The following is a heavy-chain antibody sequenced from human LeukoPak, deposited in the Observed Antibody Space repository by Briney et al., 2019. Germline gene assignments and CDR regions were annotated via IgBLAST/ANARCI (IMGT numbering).Heavy chain of an antibody. Sequence: SETLSLTCAVYGGSFSGYYWSWIRQPPGKGLEWIGEINHSGSTNYNPSLKSRVTISVDTSKNQFSLKLSSVTAADTAVYYCARGSELSVTGAFDIWGQGTMVTVSS. CDR3: ARGSELSVTGAFDI. CDR1: GGSFSGYY. V-gene: IGHV4-34*01. D-gene: IGHD4-17*01. J-gene: IGHJ3*02. CDR2: INHSGST.